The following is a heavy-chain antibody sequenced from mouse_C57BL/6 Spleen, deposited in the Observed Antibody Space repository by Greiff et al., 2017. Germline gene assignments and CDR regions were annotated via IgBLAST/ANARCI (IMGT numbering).Heavy chain of an antibody. V-gene: IGHV14-4*01. D-gene: IGHD4-1*01. CDR3: TTLTGRGDLAY. CDR1: GFNIKDDY. CDR2: IDPENGDT. Sequence: EVQLQQSGAELVRPGASVKLSCTASGFNIKDDYMHWVKQRPEQGLEWIGWIDPENGDTEYASKFQGKATITADTSSNTAYLQLSSLTSEDTAVYYCTTLTGRGDLAYWGQGTLVTVSA. J-gene: IGHJ3*01.